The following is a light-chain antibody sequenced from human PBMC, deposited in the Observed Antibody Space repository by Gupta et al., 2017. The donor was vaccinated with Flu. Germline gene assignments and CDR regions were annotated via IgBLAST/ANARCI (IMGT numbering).Light chain of an antibody. J-gene: IGKJ2*01. V-gene: IGKV1-12*01. Sequence: DVQMTQSPSSVSASVGDRVTITCRASQGVSSWLAWYQQKPGTAPQLLIYGASKVKSGVPSRFSGSGYGTYFTLTISSRQPEDFANYYCQHKKNFPYIFGQGTKLDIK. CDR3: QHKKNFPYI. CDR1: QGVSSW. CDR2: GAS.